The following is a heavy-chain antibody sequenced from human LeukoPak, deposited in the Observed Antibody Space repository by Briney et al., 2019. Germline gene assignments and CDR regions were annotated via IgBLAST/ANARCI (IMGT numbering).Heavy chain of an antibody. J-gene: IGHJ6*02. V-gene: IGHV4-59*01. CDR3: ARGPKYYDILTGYYTYYYYGMDV. D-gene: IGHD3-9*01. Sequence: SETLSLTCTVSGVSISSYYWSWIRQPPGKGLEWVGYIYYSGSTNYNPSLKSRVTISVDTSKKQFSLKLSSVTAADTAVYYCARGPKYYDILTGYYTYYYYGMDVWGQGTTVTVSS. CDR1: GVSISSYY. CDR2: IYYSGST.